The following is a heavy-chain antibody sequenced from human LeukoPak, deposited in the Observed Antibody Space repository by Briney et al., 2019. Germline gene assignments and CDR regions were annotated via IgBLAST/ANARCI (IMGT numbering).Heavy chain of an antibody. CDR2: ISAYNGNT. Sequence: GASVKVSCKASGYTFTSYGISWVRQAPGQGLEWMGWISAYNGNTNYAQKLQGRVTMTTDTSTSTAYMELRSLRSDDTAVYYCARDWAVNKCGYCYPYCERVAFDIWGQGTMVTVSS. D-gene: IGHD5-18*01. J-gene: IGHJ3*02. CDR3: ARDWAVNKCGYCYPYCERVAFDI. V-gene: IGHV1-18*01. CDR1: GYTFTSYG.